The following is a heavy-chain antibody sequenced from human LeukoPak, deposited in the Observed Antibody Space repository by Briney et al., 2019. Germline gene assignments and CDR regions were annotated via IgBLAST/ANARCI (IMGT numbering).Heavy chain of an antibody. Sequence: SETLSLTCTVSGGSISSYYWSWIRQPPGKGLEWIGFIYYSGSTNYNPSLKSRVTISVDTSKNQISLKLSSVTAADTAVYYCARVSGYDWESFYDYWGQGTLVTVSS. CDR2: IYYSGST. V-gene: IGHV4-59*01. D-gene: IGHD5-12*01. CDR3: ARVSGYDWESFYDY. J-gene: IGHJ4*02. CDR1: GGSISSYY.